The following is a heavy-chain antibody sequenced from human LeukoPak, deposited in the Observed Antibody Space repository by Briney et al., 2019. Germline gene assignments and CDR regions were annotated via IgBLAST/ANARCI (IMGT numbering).Heavy chain of an antibody. V-gene: IGHV5-51*01. D-gene: IGHD4-17*01. Sequence: GESLKIPCKGSGYSFTSYWIGWVRQMPGKGLEWMGIIYPGDSDTRYSPSFQGQVTISADKSISTAYLQWSSLKASDTAMYYCARRGYDYGDYPQAFDIWGQGTMVTVSS. J-gene: IGHJ3*02. CDR2: IYPGDSDT. CDR1: GYSFTSYW. CDR3: ARRGYDYGDYPQAFDI.